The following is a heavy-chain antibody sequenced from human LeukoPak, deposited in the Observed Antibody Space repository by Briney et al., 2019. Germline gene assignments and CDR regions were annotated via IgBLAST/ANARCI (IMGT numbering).Heavy chain of an antibody. J-gene: IGHJ4*02. Sequence: SEPLSLTCTVSGGSISSYYWGWIRQPPGKGLEWIGYIYYSGSTNYNPSLKSRVTISVDTSKNQFSLKLSSVTAADTAVYYCARGDGITSSGYDYWGQGTLVTVSS. CDR3: ARGDGITSSGYDY. CDR2: IYYSGST. D-gene: IGHD6-19*01. V-gene: IGHV4-59*01. CDR1: GGSISSYY.